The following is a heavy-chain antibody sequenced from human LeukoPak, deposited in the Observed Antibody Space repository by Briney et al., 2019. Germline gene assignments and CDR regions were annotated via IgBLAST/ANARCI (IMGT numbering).Heavy chain of an antibody. D-gene: IGHD2-15*01. V-gene: IGHV4-59*01. CDR3: ARSRYCSGGSCWFDY. Sequence: PSETLSLTCTVSGVSITSDYWSWIRQPPGKGLVWIGHIYYSGSTTYNPSLKGRVTISVETSKNQFSLKLRSVTAADTAVYYCARSRYCSGGSCWFDYWGQGTLVTVSS. J-gene: IGHJ4*02. CDR2: IYYSGST. CDR1: GVSITSDY.